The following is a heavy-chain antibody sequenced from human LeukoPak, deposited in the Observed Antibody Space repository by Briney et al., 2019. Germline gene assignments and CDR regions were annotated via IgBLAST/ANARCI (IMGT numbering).Heavy chain of an antibody. CDR1: GFTFSSYS. CDR2: ISSSSSYI. J-gene: IGHJ6*03. D-gene: IGHD4-17*01. CDR3: ARDHPTTVTTPVGYYYYMDV. Sequence: GGSLRLSCAASGFTFSSYSMNWVRQAPGKGLEWVSSISSSSSYISYEDSVKGRFTISRDNAKNSLYLQMNSLRAEDTAVYYCARDHPTTVTTPVGYYYYMDVWGKGTTVTVSS. V-gene: IGHV3-21*01.